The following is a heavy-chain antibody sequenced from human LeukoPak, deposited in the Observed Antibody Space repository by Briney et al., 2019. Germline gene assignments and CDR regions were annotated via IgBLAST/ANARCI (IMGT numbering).Heavy chain of an antibody. D-gene: IGHD3-10*01. CDR2: INHSGST. Sequence: PSETLSLTCAVYGGSFSGYYWSWIRQPPGKGLEWIGEINHSGSTNYNPSLKSRVTISVDTSKNQFSLKLSSVTAADTAVYYCARGRLSLYGSGSYCEYNWFDPWGQGTLVTVSS. V-gene: IGHV4-34*01. CDR3: ARGRLSLYGSGSYCEYNWFDP. J-gene: IGHJ5*02. CDR1: GGSFSGYY.